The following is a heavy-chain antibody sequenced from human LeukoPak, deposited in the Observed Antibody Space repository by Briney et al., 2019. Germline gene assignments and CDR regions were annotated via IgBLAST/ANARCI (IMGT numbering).Heavy chain of an antibody. D-gene: IGHD3-10*01. CDR3: VRGSYGLRWDY. Sequence: GGTLRLSCSASRFTFSNFNMHWVRQAPGKGLQFVSGITSDGGSIDYADSVRGRFTISRDNSKNTLYLRMTSLRVEDTALYYCVRGSYGLRWDYWGPGTLVTVSS. CDR2: ITSDGGSI. CDR1: RFTFSNFN. J-gene: IGHJ4*02. V-gene: IGHV3-64D*06.